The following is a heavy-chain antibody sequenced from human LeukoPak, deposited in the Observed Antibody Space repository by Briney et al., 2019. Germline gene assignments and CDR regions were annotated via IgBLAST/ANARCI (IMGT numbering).Heavy chain of an antibody. CDR1: GGSFGAYY. CDR3: ARHPTKWELRLSLDY. J-gene: IGHJ4*02. CDR2: VNHSGST. D-gene: IGHD1-26*01. Sequence: PSATLSLTCAVYGGSFGAYYWSWIRQLPGKGLEWIGEVNHSGSTNFNPSLKSRVTISVDTSKNQFSLKMNSMTAADTAVYYCARHPTKWELRLSLDYWGQGILVTVSS. V-gene: IGHV4-34*01.